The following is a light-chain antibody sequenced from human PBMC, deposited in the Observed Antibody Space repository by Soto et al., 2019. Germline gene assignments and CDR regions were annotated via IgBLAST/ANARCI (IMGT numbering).Light chain of an antibody. J-gene: IGKJ3*01. CDR3: QQYYNSLII. CDR2: GAS. V-gene: IGKV3-20*01. CDR1: QSVSSSY. Sequence: EIVLTQSPGTLSLSPGERATLSCRASQSVSSSYLAWYQQKPGQAPRLLIYGASSTATGIPDRFSGSGSGTDFTLTISRLEPEDFAVYYCQQYYNSLIIFGPGTKVDIK.